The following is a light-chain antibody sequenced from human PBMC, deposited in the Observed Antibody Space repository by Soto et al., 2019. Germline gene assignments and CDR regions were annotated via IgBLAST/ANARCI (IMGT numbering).Light chain of an antibody. CDR2: DAS. Sequence: DIQMTQSPSTLSASVGDRVTITCRASQSISTWLAWYQQKPGKAPNLLIYDASSLESGVPSRFSGSGSGTEFTLTISSLQPDDFVTYYCQQYNSYWTFGQGTKVEIK. J-gene: IGKJ1*01. V-gene: IGKV1-5*01. CDR1: QSISTW. CDR3: QQYNSYWT.